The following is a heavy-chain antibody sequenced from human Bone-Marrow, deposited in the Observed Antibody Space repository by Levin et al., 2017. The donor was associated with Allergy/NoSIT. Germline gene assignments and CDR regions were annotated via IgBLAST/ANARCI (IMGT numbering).Heavy chain of an antibody. CDR1: GFTFSSYG. V-gene: IGHV3-33*01. J-gene: IGHJ4*02. D-gene: IGHD2-2*02. CDR2: IWYDGSNK. Sequence: GGSLRLSCAASGFTFSSYGMHWVRQAPGKGLEWVAVIWYDGSNKYYADSVKGRFTISRDNSKNTLYLQMNSLRAEDTAVYYCARDLESQAIFSSLGDYWGQGTLVTVSS. CDR3: ARDLESQAIFSSLGDY.